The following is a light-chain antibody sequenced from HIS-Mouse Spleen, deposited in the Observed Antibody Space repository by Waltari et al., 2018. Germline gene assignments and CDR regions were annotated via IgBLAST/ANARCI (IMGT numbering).Light chain of an antibody. J-gene: IGLJ3*02. CDR2: EGS. Sequence: QSALTQPASVSGSPGQSIPISCSGISSDVGGDNLVSWYQQHPGKAPKLMIYEGSKRPSGVSNRFSGSKSGNTASLTISGLQAEDEADYYCCSYAGSSTWVFGGGTKLTVL. V-gene: IGLV2-23*01. CDR1: SSDVGGDNL. CDR3: CSYAGSSTWV.